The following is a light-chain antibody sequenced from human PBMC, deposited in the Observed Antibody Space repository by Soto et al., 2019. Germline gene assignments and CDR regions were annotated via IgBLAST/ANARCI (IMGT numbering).Light chain of an antibody. V-gene: IGKV1-5*03. Sequence: DIQMTQSPSTLSASVGGRVTITCRASQSVNSWLAWYQQKPGKAPKLLIYKASSLESGVPSRFSGSGSGTEFTLTISSLQPDDFATYYCQQYNSYQWTFGQGTKVEIK. J-gene: IGKJ1*01. CDR3: QQYNSYQWT. CDR2: KAS. CDR1: QSVNSW.